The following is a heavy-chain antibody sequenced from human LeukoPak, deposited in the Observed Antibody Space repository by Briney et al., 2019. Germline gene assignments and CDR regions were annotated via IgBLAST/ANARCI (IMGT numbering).Heavy chain of an antibody. Sequence: GGSLRLSCAAAGFTFSRYGMHWVRQAPGKGLVWVSHVKTDGRTTHYADSVKGRFTISRDNSKNTLYLQMNSLRAEDTAVYYCAKGVTYYGSGSPQYYFDYWGQGTLVTVSS. D-gene: IGHD3-10*01. V-gene: IGHV3-74*01. CDR3: AKGVTYYGSGSPQYYFDY. CDR1: GFTFSRYG. CDR2: VKTDGRTT. J-gene: IGHJ4*02.